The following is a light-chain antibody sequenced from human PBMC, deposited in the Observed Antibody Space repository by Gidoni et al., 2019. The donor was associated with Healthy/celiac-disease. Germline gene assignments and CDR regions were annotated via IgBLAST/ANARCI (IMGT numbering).Light chain of an antibody. CDR2: GAS. Sequence: EIVLTLSPGTLSLSPGERATLSCRASQSVSSSYLAWYQQKPGQAPRLLIYGASSRATGIPDRVSGSGSGTDFTLTISRLEPEDFAVYYCQQYGSSPRGTFGQGTKVEIK. V-gene: IGKV3-20*01. CDR3: QQYGSSPRGT. J-gene: IGKJ1*01. CDR1: QSVSSSY.